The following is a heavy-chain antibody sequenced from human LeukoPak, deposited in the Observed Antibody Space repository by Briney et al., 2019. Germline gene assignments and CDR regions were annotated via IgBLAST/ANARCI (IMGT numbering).Heavy chain of an antibody. D-gene: IGHD3-3*01. V-gene: IGHV4-61*01. Sequence: SETLSLTCTVSGGSISSGSYYWSWIRQPPGKGLEWIGYIYYSGSTNYNPSLKSRVTISVDTSKNQFSLKLSSVTAADTAVYYCARVRQDYDFWSGVYYYYYMDVWGKGTTVTVSS. J-gene: IGHJ6*03. CDR1: GGSISSGSYY. CDR2: IYYSGST. CDR3: ARVRQDYDFWSGVYYYYYMDV.